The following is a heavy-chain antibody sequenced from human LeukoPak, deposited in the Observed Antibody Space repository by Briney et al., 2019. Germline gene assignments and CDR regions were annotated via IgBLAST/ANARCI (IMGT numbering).Heavy chain of an antibody. D-gene: IGHD1-26*01. CDR2: INWNGGST. CDR1: GFTFDDYG. Sequence: GGSLKLSCAVSGFTFDDYGMSWARQAPGTGLEWVTGINWNGGSTGYADSVKGRFTISRDNAKNSLYLQMNSLRAEDTALYYCARNRVGAAGYYFDYWGQGTLVTVSS. V-gene: IGHV3-20*04. J-gene: IGHJ4*02. CDR3: ARNRVGAAGYYFDY.